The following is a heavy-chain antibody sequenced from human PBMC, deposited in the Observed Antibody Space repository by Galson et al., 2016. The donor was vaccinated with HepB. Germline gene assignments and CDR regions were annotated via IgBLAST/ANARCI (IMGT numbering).Heavy chain of an antibody. CDR3: AREGDSGSSHHYYYGMDV. Sequence: SLRLSCAASGFTVSNNYMSWVRQAPGKGLEWVSTIYSAGNTYYADSVKGRFIISRDNSKNTLYLQMNSLRDEDTAVYYCAREGDSGSSHHYYYGMDVWGQGTTVAVSS. D-gene: IGHD3-10*01. V-gene: IGHV3-53*01. CDR1: GFTVSNNY. J-gene: IGHJ6*02. CDR2: IYSAGNT.